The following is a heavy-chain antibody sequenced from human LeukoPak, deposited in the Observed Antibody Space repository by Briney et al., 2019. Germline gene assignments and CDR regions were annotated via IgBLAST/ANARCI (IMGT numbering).Heavy chain of an antibody. CDR1: GFTFDDYA. CDR3: AKDSRPPPVAPRYYYYMDV. D-gene: IGHD6-19*01. CDR2: ISWNSGSI. Sequence: GRSLRLSCAASGFTFDDYAMHWVRQAPGKGLEGVSGISWNSGSIGYADSVKGRFTISRDNAKNSLYLQMNSLRAEDTALYYCAKDSRPPPVAPRYYYYMDVWGKGTTVTVSS. J-gene: IGHJ6*03. V-gene: IGHV3-9*01.